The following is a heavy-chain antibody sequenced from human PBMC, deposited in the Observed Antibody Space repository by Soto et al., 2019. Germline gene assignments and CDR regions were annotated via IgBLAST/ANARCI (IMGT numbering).Heavy chain of an antibody. V-gene: IGHV4-30-4*01. CDR1: GGSISSGDYY. J-gene: IGHJ6*02. CDR2: IYYSGST. D-gene: IGHD3-10*01. Sequence: SETLSLTCTVSGGSISSGDYYWSWIRQPPWKGLEWIGYIYYSGSTYYNPSLKSRVTISVDTSKNQFSLKLSSVTAADTAVYYCARDSRGSGSYYYYYYGMDVWGQGXTVTVSS. CDR3: ARDSRGSGSYYYYYYGMDV.